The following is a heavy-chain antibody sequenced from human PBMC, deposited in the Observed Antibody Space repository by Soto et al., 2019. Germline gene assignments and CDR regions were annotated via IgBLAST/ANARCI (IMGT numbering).Heavy chain of an antibody. J-gene: IGHJ4*02. CDR2: ISSTTNYI. CDR3: ARESEDLTSNFDY. Sequence: GGSLRLSCAASGFTFTRYSMNWARQAPGKGLEWVSSISSTTNYIYYGDSMKGRFTISRDNGKNSLYLEIHSLRAEDTAVYYCARESEDLTSNFDYWGQGTLVTVSS. CDR1: GFTFTRYS. V-gene: IGHV3-21*06.